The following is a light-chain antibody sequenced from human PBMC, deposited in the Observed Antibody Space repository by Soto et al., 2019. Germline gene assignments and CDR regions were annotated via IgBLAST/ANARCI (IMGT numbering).Light chain of an antibody. Sequence: DIQMTQSPSTLSASVGDRVTITCRASQSSSSWLAWYQKRPGKAPKLLIYDASTLQSEVPSRFSGSGSGTDFNLTISSLEPDDITTYYCQRYSSYPLFGQGTKLEIK. CDR2: DAS. V-gene: IGKV1-5*01. CDR1: QSSSSW. CDR3: QRYSSYPL. J-gene: IGKJ2*01.